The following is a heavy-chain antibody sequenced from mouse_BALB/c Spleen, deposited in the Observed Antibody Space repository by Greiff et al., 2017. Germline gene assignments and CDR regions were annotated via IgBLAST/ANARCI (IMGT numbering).Heavy chain of an antibody. Sequence: EVKLMESGGGLVKPGGSLKLSCAASGFAFSSYDMSWVRQTPGKRLEWVAYISSGGGRTYYPDTVKGRFTISRDNAKNTLYLLMSSLKSEDTAMYYCAATAPSFDYWGQGTTLTVSS. CDR2: ISSGGGRT. D-gene: IGHD1-2*01. J-gene: IGHJ2*01. CDR3: AATAPSFDY. V-gene: IGHV5-12-1*01. CDR1: GFAFSSYD.